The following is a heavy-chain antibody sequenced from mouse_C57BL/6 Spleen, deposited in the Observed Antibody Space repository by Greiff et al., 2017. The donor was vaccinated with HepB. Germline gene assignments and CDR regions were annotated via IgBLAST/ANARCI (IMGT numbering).Heavy chain of an antibody. J-gene: IGHJ4*01. CDR2: IDPSDSYT. CDR1: GYTFTSYW. CDR3: ARRYRYSNYAYAMDY. V-gene: IGHV1-59*01. Sequence: QVQLQQPGAELVRPGTSVKLSCKASGYTFTSYWMHWVKQRPGQGLEWIGVIDPSDSYTNYNQKFKGKATLTVDTSSSTAYMQLSSLTSEDSAVYYCARRYRYSNYAYAMDYWGQGTSVTVSS. D-gene: IGHD2-5*01.